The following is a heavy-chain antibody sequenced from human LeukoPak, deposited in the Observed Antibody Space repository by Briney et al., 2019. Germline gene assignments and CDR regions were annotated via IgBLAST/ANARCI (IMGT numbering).Heavy chain of an antibody. Sequence: SETLSLTCTVSGGSISAYDWSWIRQPPGKGLEWIGNIYDSQISSYNPSLKSRVTISLDTSQNQLSLDLSSVTAADTAVYYCVRHSLVFYGSGSYFLNSMDVWGQGTTVTVSS. CDR2: IYDSQIS. D-gene: IGHD3-10*01. V-gene: IGHV4-59*08. CDR1: GGSISAYD. J-gene: IGHJ6*02. CDR3: VRHSLVFYGSGSYFLNSMDV.